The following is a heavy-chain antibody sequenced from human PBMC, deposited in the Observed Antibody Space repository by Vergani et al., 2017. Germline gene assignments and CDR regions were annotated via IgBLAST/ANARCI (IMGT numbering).Heavy chain of an antibody. Sequence: QVQLQESGPGLVKPPGTLSLTCTVSGGSISSGDYYWSWIRQPPGKGLEWIGYIYYSGSTYYNPSLKSRVTISVDTSKNQFSLKLSSVTAADTAVYYCARVSPYYYDSSGRGPFDYWGQGTLVTVSS. CDR3: ARVSPYYYDSSGRGPFDY. CDR1: GGSISSGDYY. CDR2: IYYSGST. D-gene: IGHD3-22*01. J-gene: IGHJ4*02. V-gene: IGHV4-30-4*01.